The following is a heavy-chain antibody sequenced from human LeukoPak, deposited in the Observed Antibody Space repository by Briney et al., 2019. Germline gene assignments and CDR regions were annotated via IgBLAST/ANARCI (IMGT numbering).Heavy chain of an antibody. V-gene: IGHV3-33*08. J-gene: IGHJ3*02. Sequence: GRSLRLSCAASGFTFSSYGMHWVRQAPGKGLEWVAVIWYGGGNKYYADSVKGRFTISRDNSKNTLYLQMNSLRAEDTAVYYCAREGHEDAFDIWGQGTMVTVSS. CDR1: GFTFSSYG. CDR3: AREGHEDAFDI. CDR2: IWYGGGNK.